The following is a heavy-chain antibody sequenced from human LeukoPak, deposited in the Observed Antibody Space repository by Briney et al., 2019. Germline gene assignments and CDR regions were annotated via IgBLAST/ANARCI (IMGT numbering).Heavy chain of an antibody. CDR3: ARGMFYYGPGSDTGDY. J-gene: IGHJ4*02. V-gene: IGHV3-7*05. D-gene: IGHD3-10*01. CDR2: IKQDGSEK. Sequence: AGGSLRLCCAASGFTFSNYWMSWVRQAPGKGLEWVANIKQDGSEKYYVDSVKGRFTISRDNAKNSLYLQMNSLRAEDTAVYYCARGMFYYGPGSDTGDYWGQGTLVTVSS. CDR1: GFTFSNYW.